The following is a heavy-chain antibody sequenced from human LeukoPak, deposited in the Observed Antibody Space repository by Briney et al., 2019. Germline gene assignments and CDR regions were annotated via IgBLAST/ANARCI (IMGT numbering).Heavy chain of an antibody. CDR2: IYYSGST. D-gene: IGHD6-6*01. V-gene: IGHV4-59*01. CDR3: ARASRLGIAALYYMDV. J-gene: IGHJ6*03. CDR1: GGSISTYY. Sequence: PSETLPLTCTVSGGSISTYYWSWIRQPPGKGLEWIGYIYYSGSTNYNPSLKSRVTMSVDTSKNQFSLKLSSVTAADTAVYYCARASRLGIAALYYMDVWGKGTTVTVSS.